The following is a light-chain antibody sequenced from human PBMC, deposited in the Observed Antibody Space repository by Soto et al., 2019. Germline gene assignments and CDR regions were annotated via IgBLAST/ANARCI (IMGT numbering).Light chain of an antibody. V-gene: IGLV2-14*03. CDR3: RSFTSSTSYV. CDR1: SSDVGSYNS. CDR2: DVN. Sequence: QSVLAQPASVSGSPGQSITISCTGTSSDVGSYNSVSWYQQYPGKAPTLMIHDVNNRPSGISNRFSGSKSGNTASLTISGLQAEDEADYYCRSFTSSTSYVFGSGTKVTVL. J-gene: IGLJ1*01.